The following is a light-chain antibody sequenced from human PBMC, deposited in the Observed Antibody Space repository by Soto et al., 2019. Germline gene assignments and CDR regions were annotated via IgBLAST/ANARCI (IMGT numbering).Light chain of an antibody. Sequence: DIQMTQSPSSLSASIGDRVTITCRASQDISDYLAWYQQKPGKVPNLLIYAASTLQSGVPSRFSGSGSWTEFTLTISSLQSEDVESYYCQRYGGTPYTFGPGTKVDIK. CDR3: QRYGGTPYT. J-gene: IGKJ3*01. V-gene: IGKV1-27*01. CDR2: AAS. CDR1: QDISDY.